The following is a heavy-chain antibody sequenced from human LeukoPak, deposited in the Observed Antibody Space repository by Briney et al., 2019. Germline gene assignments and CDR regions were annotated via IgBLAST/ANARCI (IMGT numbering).Heavy chain of an antibody. J-gene: IGHJ4*02. CDR3: ARTWGPGYFDY. CDR2: ISAYNGNT. D-gene: IGHD7-27*01. CDR1: GYTFTSYA. V-gene: IGHV1-18*01. Sequence: ASVKVSCKASGYTFTSYAMHWVRQAPGQRLEWMGWISAYNGNTNYAQKLQGRVTMTTDTSTSTAYMELRSLRSDDTAVYYCARTWGPGYFDYWGQGTLVTVSS.